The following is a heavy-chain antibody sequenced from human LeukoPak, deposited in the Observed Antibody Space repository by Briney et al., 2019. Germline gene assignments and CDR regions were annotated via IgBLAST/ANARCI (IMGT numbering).Heavy chain of an antibody. CDR3: ARGYGDYGYYFDY. D-gene: IGHD4-17*01. J-gene: IGHJ4*02. Sequence: LSLTCTVSGGSIISGGYYWSWIRQHPGKGLEWIGYIYHSGSTYYNPSLKSRVTISVDRSKNQFSLKLSSVTAADTAVYYCARGYGDYGYYFDYWGQGTLVTVSS. V-gene: IGHV4-30-2*01. CDR1: GGSIISGGYY. CDR2: IYHSGST.